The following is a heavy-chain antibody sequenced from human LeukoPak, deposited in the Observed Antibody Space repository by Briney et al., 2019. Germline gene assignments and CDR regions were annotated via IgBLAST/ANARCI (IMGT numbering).Heavy chain of an antibody. D-gene: IGHD3-10*01. CDR3: ARVVTMVRGVIGY. Sequence: GASVKVSCKASGYTFTSYDINWVRQATGQGLEWMGWMNPNSGNTGYAQKFQGRVTMTRNTSISTAHMELSSLRSEDTAVYYCARVVTMVRGVIGYWGQGTLVTVSS. CDR1: GYTFTSYD. J-gene: IGHJ4*02. V-gene: IGHV1-8*01. CDR2: MNPNSGNT.